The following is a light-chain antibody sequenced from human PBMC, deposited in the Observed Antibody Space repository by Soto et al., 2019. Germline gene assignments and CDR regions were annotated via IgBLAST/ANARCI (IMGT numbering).Light chain of an antibody. CDR1: QSLSSS. V-gene: IGKV3-20*01. J-gene: IGKJ1*01. Sequence: DIEMTQSPATLSVSLGDRATLPCRASQSLSSSFAWYQQKPGQAPRLLIYGASTRATGVPARFSGSGSGTDFTLTISRLEPEDFAVYYCQQYGSSPTTFGQGTKVDIK. CDR2: GAS. CDR3: QQYGSSPTT.